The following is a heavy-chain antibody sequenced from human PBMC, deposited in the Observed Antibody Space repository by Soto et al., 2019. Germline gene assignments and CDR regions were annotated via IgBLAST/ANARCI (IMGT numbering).Heavy chain of an antibody. Sequence: ASVKVSCKASGGTFSSYTISWVRQAPGQGLEWMGRIIPILGIANYAQKFQGRVTITADKSTSTAYMELSSLRSEDTAVYYCARPGLERRTASLFDYWGQGTLVTVSS. J-gene: IGHJ4*02. CDR2: IIPILGIA. V-gene: IGHV1-69*02. D-gene: IGHD1-1*01. CDR3: ARPGLERRTASLFDY. CDR1: GGTFSSYT.